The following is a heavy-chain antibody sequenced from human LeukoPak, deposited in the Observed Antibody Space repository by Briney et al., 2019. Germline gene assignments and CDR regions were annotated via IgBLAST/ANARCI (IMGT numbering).Heavy chain of an antibody. J-gene: IGHJ4*02. D-gene: IGHD1-26*01. CDR3: ASVSLGSYSKDY. V-gene: IGHV4-34*01. CDR2: INHSGST. Sequence: SETLSLTCAVYGGSFSGYYWSWIRQPPGKGLEWIGEINHSGSTNYNPSLKNRVTISVDTSKNQFSLKLSSVTAADTAVYYCASVSLGSYSKDYWGQGTLVTVSS. CDR1: GGSFSGYY.